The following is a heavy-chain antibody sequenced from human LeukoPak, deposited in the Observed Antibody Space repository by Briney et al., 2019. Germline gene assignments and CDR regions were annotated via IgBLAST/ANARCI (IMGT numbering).Heavy chain of an antibody. D-gene: IGHD3-10*01. J-gene: IGHJ6*04. Sequence: ASVKVSCKASGYTFTSYGISWVRQAPGQGLEWMGWINPYNGNTNYAQKLQGRVTMTTDTSTSTAYMELRSLRSDDTAVYYCSRDDPELLWFGELGVDGTDGWGKGTTVTASS. CDR2: INPYNGNT. CDR3: SRDDPELLWFGELGVDGTDG. CDR1: GYTFTSYG. V-gene: IGHV1-18*04.